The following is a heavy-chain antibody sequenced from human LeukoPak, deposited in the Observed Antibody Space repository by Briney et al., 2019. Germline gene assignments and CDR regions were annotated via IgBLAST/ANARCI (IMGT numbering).Heavy chain of an antibody. CDR3: AREVDYGGKYYYFDY. V-gene: IGHV1-46*01. CDR1: GYTFTSYY. J-gene: IGHJ4*02. Sequence: ASVKVSCKASGYTFTSYYMHWVRQAPGQGLEWMGIINPSGGSTSYASKFQGRVTVTRDTSTSTVYMELSSLRSEDTAVYYCAREVDYGGKYYYFDYWGQGTLVTVSS. CDR2: INPSGGST. D-gene: IGHD4-23*01.